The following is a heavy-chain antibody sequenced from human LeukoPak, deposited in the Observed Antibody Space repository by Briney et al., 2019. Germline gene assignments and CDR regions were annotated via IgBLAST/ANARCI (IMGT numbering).Heavy chain of an antibody. CDR3: AKDQEGSLVGMNDC. CDR2: ISGSGGST. CDR1: GFTFSSYA. D-gene: IGHD2-2*01. J-gene: IGHJ4*02. Sequence: PGGSLRFSCAASGFTFSSYAMSWVRQAPGKGLEWVSAISGSGGSTYYADSVKGRFTISRDNSKNTLYLQMNSLRAEDTAVYYCAKDQEGSLVGMNDCWGQGTLVTVSS. V-gene: IGHV3-23*01.